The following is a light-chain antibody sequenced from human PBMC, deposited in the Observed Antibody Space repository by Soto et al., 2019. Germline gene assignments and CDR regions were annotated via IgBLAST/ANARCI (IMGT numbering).Light chain of an antibody. CDR3: QQTYITPPLT. Sequence: DIQMTQSPSSLSASVGDRVTITCRASQSVSSYLNWYQQKPGKAPKLLIYGASSLRSGVPSRFSGSGSDTDFTLTISHLQPEDFATYYCQQTYITPPLTFGGGTRVEIK. J-gene: IGKJ4*01. CDR2: GAS. V-gene: IGKV1-39*01. CDR1: QSVSSY.